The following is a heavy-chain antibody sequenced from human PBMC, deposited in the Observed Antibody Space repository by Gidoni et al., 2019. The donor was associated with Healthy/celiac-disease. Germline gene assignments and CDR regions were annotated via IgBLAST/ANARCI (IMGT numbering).Heavy chain of an antibody. CDR1: GFTFSSYG. J-gene: IGHJ4*02. Sequence: QVQLVESGGGVVQPGRSLRLSCAASGFTFSSYGMHWVRQAPGKGLEWVAVISYDGSNKYYADSVKGRFTISRDNSKNTLYLQMNSLRAEDTAVYYCAKAIAARTTYYFDYWGQGTLVTVSS. D-gene: IGHD6-6*01. V-gene: IGHV3-30*18. CDR3: AKAIAARTTYYFDY. CDR2: ISYDGSNK.